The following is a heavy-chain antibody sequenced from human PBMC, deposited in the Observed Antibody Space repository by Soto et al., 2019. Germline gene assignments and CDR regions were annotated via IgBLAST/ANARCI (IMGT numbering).Heavy chain of an antibody. Sequence: QVQLVESGGGVVQPGRSLRLSCAASGFTFINNAMDWVRQAPGKWLEWVAVISYDGSNKYIAESVKGRSTISRDNSKNPLFLQMNGLRAEDTAVYYCARGTTTSAFSAMDVWGQGTTVTVSS. D-gene: IGHD1-1*01. CDR1: GFTFINNA. V-gene: IGHV3-30-3*01. J-gene: IGHJ6*02. CDR3: ARGTTTSAFSAMDV. CDR2: ISYDGSNK.